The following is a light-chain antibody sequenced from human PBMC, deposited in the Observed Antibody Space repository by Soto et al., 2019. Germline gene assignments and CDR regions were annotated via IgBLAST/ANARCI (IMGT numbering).Light chain of an antibody. Sequence: DIQMTQSPSTLSASVGDRVTITCRASQSIGNWLAWYQQKPGKAPKLLIYDASSLESGVPSRFGGSGSGTEFTLTISSLQPDDFATYYCQQYNSYSSTFGHGTKVEVK. CDR1: QSIGNW. CDR2: DAS. CDR3: QQYNSYSST. J-gene: IGKJ1*01. V-gene: IGKV1-5*01.